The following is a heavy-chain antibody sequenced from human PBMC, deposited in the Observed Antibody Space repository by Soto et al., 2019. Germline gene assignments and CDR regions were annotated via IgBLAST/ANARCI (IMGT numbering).Heavy chain of an antibody. Sequence: GGSLRLSCVASGFAFGTKGMSWVRQAPGKGLEWVSAISGSDGRTYYADSVKGRFTISRDNSKNTLYLQMNSLRAEDTAVYYCARDLYDFWSGYPTGDVWGQGTTVTVSS. V-gene: IGHV3-23*01. J-gene: IGHJ6*02. CDR3: ARDLYDFWSGYPTGDV. CDR2: ISGSDGRT. D-gene: IGHD3-3*01. CDR1: GFAFGTKG.